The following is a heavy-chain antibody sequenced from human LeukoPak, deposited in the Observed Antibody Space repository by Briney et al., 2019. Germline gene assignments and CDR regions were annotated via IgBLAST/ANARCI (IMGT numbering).Heavy chain of an antibody. J-gene: IGHJ4*02. CDR1: GGSFSGYY. Sequence: SETLSLTCAVYGGSFSGYYWSWIRQPPGKGLEWIGEINHSGSTNYNPSLKSRVTISVDTSKNQFSLKLSSVTAADTAVYYCARGRIVVVPAAMRVGYFDYWGQGTLVTVSS. D-gene: IGHD2-2*01. CDR3: ARGRIVVVPAAMRVGYFDY. V-gene: IGHV4-34*01. CDR2: INHSGST.